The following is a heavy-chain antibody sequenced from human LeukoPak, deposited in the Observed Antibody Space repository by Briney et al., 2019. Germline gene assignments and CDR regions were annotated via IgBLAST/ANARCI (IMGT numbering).Heavy chain of an antibody. CDR1: GGTFSSYA. D-gene: IGHD3-22*01. CDR3: ARYYYDSSGYCDY. Sequence: SVKVSCKASGGTFSSYAISWVRQAPGQGLEWTGRIIPIFGTANYAQKFQGRVTITTDESTSTAYMELSSLRSEDTAVHYCARYYYDSSGYCDYWGQGTLVTVSS. J-gene: IGHJ4*02. V-gene: IGHV1-69*05. CDR2: IIPIFGTA.